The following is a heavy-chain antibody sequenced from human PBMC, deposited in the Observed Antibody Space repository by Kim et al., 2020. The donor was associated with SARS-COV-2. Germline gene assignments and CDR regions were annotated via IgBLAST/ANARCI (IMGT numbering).Heavy chain of an antibody. CDR2: ISGSGGST. CDR3: ANGATGVGLGELSPYYFDY. D-gene: IGHD3-16*02. V-gene: IGHV3-23*01. J-gene: IGHJ4*02. Sequence: GGSLRLSCAASGFTFSSYAMSWVRQAPGKGLEWVSAISGSGGSTYYADSVKGRFTISRDNSKNTLYLQMNSLRAEDTAVYYCANGATGVGLGELSPYYFDYWGQGTLVTVSS. CDR1: GFTFSSYA.